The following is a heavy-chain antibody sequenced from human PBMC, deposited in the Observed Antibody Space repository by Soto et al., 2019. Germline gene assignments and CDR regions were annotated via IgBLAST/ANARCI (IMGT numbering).Heavy chain of an antibody. D-gene: IGHD2-15*01. V-gene: IGHV4-61*01. CDR1: GASVSSETHF. J-gene: IGHJ4*02. Sequence: SETLSLTCRVSGASVSSETHFSTWIRQPPGKGLEWIGYVYRTGITNSNPALTSRATVSADRSKNQFSLTLGSCTAADTAVYYGLREDMSATYYFDYWGPVIQVIVGS. CDR3: LREDMSATYYFDY. CDR2: VYRTGIT.